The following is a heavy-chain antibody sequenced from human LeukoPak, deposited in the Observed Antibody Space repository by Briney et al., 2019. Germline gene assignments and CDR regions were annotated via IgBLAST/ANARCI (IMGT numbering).Heavy chain of an antibody. Sequence: GGSLRLSCAASGFTFSTYAMNWVRQAPGKGLQWVSSISGNSGNTYYADSVKGRFTISRDNSKNTLYLQMNSLRAEDTAVYYCAKDQDVAAAGTWGSIDYWGQGTLVTVSS. CDR2: ISGNSGNT. D-gene: IGHD6-13*01. J-gene: IGHJ4*02. CDR3: AKDQDVAAAGTWGSIDY. V-gene: IGHV3-23*01. CDR1: GFTFSTYA.